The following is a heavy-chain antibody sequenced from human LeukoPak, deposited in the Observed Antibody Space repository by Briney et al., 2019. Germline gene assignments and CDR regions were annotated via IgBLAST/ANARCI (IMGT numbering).Heavy chain of an antibody. CDR2: INSDGSST. CDR1: GFTFSSHW. Sequence: PGGSLRLSCAGSGFTFSSHWMYWVRQAPGKGLVWVSRINSDGSSTTYGDSVRGRFTISRDNAKNTLYLQMDSLRAEDTALYFCASGYTYGYYFLDRWGEGTLVSASS. CDR3: ASGYTYGYYFLDR. J-gene: IGHJ5*02. D-gene: IGHD5-18*01. V-gene: IGHV3-74*01.